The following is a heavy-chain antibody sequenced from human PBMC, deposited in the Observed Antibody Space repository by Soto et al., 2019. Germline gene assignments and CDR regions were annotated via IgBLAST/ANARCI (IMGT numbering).Heavy chain of an antibody. D-gene: IGHD5-18*01. Sequence: SEILSLTCNVSGGSISNFHLIWIRQPPGKGLEWIGYIYYSGNYYNPSLTSRVSMSLDKSKNQFSLHLKSVTAADTALYFCALGGYNYGRPFDFWGQGTRVTVSS. CDR3: ALGGYNYGRPFDF. V-gene: IGHV4-59*01. CDR1: GGSISNFH. CDR2: IYYSGN. J-gene: IGHJ4*02.